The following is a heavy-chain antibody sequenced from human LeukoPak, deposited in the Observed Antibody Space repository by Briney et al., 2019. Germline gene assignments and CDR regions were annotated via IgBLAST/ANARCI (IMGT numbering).Heavy chain of an antibody. CDR1: GFTFSSYS. D-gene: IGHD1-26*01. J-gene: IGHJ4*02. CDR3: ARDRSWSGSQFNY. CDR2: ISSSSSYK. Sequence: PGGSLRLSCAASGFTFSSYSMTWVRQAPGKGLDGVASISSSSSYKYYADSVKGRFTISSDNAKNSLYLQMNSLRAEDTAVYYCARDRSWSGSQFNYWGQGTLVTVSS. V-gene: IGHV3-21*01.